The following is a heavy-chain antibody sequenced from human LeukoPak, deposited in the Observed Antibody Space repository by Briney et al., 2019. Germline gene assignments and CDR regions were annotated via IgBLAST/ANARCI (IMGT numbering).Heavy chain of an antibody. CDR1: GGPISSGGYY. CDR2: IYYSGST. Sequence: SETLSLTCTVSGGPISSGGYYWSWIRQHPGKGLEWIGYIYYSGSTYYNPSLKSRVTISVDTSKNQFSLKLSSVTAADTAVYYCAGLYCSGGSCLNYYYYGMDVWGQGTTVTVSS. CDR3: AGLYCSGGSCLNYYYYGMDV. V-gene: IGHV4-31*03. J-gene: IGHJ6*02. D-gene: IGHD2-15*01.